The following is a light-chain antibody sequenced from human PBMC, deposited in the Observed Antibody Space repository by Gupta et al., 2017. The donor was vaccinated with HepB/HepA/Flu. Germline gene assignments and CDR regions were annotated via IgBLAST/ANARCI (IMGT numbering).Light chain of an antibody. V-gene: IGKV1-27*01. CDR1: QDISIY. Sequence: DIQMTQSPCSLSASVGDRVTITCRASQDISIYLAWFQQKPGKVPKLLIYAASTLQSGVPSRFSGSGSGTDFTLTISSLQPEDVATYYCQKYNSAPPAFTFGPGTKVDIK. CDR3: QKYNSAPPAFT. CDR2: AAS. J-gene: IGKJ3*01.